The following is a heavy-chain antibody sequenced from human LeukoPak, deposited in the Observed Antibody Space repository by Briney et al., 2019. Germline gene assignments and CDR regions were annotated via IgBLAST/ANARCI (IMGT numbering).Heavy chain of an antibody. V-gene: IGHV4-34*01. CDR3: ARGFRFRSGWYITGNWFDP. J-gene: IGHJ5*02. CDR1: GGSFSGYY. Sequence: SETLSLTCAVYGGSFSGYYWSWIRQPPGKGLEWIGEINHSGSTNYNPSLKSRVTISVDTSKNQFSLKLSSVTAADTAVYYCARGFRFRSGWYITGNWFDPWGQGTLATVSS. CDR2: INHSGST. D-gene: IGHD6-19*01.